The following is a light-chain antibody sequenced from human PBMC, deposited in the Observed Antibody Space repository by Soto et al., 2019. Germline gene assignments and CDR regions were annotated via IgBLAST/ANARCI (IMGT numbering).Light chain of an antibody. CDR2: SNN. V-gene: IGLV1-44*01. CDR3: STWDVSLNGPV. J-gene: IGLJ3*02. Sequence: QAVLTQPPSASGTPGLRVTISCSGSSSNFAVNTVNWYQQVPGTAPKLLIYSNNQRPSGVPDRFSASKSVTSASLAISGLQSDDEAAYFCSTWDVSLNGPVFGGGTKVTVL. CDR1: SSNFAVNT.